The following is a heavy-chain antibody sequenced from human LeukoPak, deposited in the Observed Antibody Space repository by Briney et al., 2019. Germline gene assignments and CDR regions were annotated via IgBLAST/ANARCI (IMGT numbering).Heavy chain of an antibody. CDR2: IKQDGSVN. D-gene: IGHD5-24*01. CDR3: ARASNPWLQLT. Sequence: GGSLRLSCAASGXTFSNYWMIWVRQAPGKGLEWVGNIKQDGSVNRYADSVRGRFTISRDNAQTSLYLQMNSLRAEDTAVYYCARASNPWLQLTWGQGTLVTVSS. CDR1: GXTFSNYW. V-gene: IGHV3-7*05. J-gene: IGHJ5*02.